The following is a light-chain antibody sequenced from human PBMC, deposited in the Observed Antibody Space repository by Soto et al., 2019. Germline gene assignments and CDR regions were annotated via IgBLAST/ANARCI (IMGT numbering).Light chain of an antibody. CDR1: QSVIRY. J-gene: IGKJ4*01. CDR3: QQYDDWLRLT. V-gene: IGKV3-11*01. CDR2: DAS. Sequence: EIVLTQSPDTLSLSPGESATLSCRASQSVIRYLAWYQQKPGQTPRLLIYDASNRAAGIPARFSGSGSGTEFNLTISSLQSEDFAVYFCQQYDDWLRLTFGGGTKVDIK.